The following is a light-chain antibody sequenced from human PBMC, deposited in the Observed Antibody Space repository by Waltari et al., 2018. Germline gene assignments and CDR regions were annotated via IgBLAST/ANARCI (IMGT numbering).Light chain of an antibody. CDR1: KLGDKY. J-gene: IGLJ1*01. CDR2: QDN. Sequence: SYELTQPPSVSVSPGQTASITCSGDKLGDKYAFWYQQKPGQSPVLFKYQDNKRRSGIPERFSGSNSGNTATLTISGTQAMDEADYYCQAWDSSSFYVFGTGTKVTVL. CDR3: QAWDSSSFYV. V-gene: IGLV3-1*01.